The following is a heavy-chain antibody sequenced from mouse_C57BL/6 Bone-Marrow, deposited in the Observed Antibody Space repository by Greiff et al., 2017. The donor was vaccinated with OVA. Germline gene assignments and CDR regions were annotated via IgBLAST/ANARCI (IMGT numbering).Heavy chain of an antibody. CDR1: GYTFTGYW. V-gene: IGHV1-9*01. J-gene: IGHJ4*01. CDR2: ILPGSGST. Sequence: QVQLKQSGAELMKPGASVKLSCKATGYTFTGYWIEWVKQRPGHGLEWIGEILPGSGSTNYNEKFKGKATFTADTSSNTAYMQLSSLTTEDSAIYYCGITTVVAPYAMDYWGQGTSVTVSS. CDR3: GITTVVAPYAMDY. D-gene: IGHD1-1*01.